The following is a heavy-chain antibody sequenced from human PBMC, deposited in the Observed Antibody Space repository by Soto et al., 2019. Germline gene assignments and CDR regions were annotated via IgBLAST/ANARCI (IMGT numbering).Heavy chain of an antibody. D-gene: IGHD3-22*01. J-gene: IGHJ3*02. CDR1: GFSLSTSGVG. V-gene: IGHV2-5*01. CDR3: AHTTYYYDSSGYPDAFDI. Sequence: SGPTLVNPTQTLTLTCTFSGFSLSTSGVGVGWIHQPPGKALEWLALIYWNDDKRYSPSLKSRLTITKDTSKNQVVLTMTNMDPVDTATYYCAHTTYYYDSSGYPDAFDIWGQGTMVTVSS. CDR2: IYWNDDK.